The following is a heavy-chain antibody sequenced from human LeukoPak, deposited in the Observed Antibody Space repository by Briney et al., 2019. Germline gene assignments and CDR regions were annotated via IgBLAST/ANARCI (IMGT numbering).Heavy chain of an antibody. CDR2: IWYDGSDK. J-gene: IGHJ4*02. CDR3: AKDQVGATKN. CDR1: GFTFSNYG. D-gene: IGHD1-26*01. V-gene: IGHV3-33*06. Sequence: PGGSLRLSCAASGFTFSNYGMHWVRQAPGKGLEWVAVIWYDGSDKYYADSVKGRFTISRDNSKNTLYLQMNSLRAEDTAVYYCAKDQVGATKNWGQGTLVTVSS.